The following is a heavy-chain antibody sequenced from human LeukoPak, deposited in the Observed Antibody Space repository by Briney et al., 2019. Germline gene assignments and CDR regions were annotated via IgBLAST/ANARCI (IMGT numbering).Heavy chain of an antibody. J-gene: IGHJ4*02. D-gene: IGHD3-22*01. CDR1: GGSISSYY. CDR3: ARHLSPNSQNYRDTSGWLFDY. V-gene: IGHV4-59*08. Sequence: PSETLSLTCTVSGGSISSYYWSWIRQPPGKGLEWIGYIYYIGSTNYNPSLKSRVTISLDTSKNQFSLKLSSVTAADTAVYYCARHLSPNSQNYRDTSGWLFDYRGQGPLVTVSS. CDR2: IYYIGST.